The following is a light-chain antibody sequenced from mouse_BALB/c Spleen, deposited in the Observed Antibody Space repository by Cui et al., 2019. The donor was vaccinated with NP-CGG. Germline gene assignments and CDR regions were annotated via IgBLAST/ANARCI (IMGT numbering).Light chain of an antibody. CDR1: TGAVITSNY. Sequence: HAVLTHESALTTSPGETVTLTCRSSTGAVITSNYANWVQEKPDHLFTGLIGGTNNRAPGVPARFSGSLIGDKAALTITGAQTEDEAIYFCALWYSNHWVFGGGTKLTVL. CDR3: ALWYSNHWV. CDR2: GTN. V-gene: IGLV1*01. J-gene: IGLJ1*01.